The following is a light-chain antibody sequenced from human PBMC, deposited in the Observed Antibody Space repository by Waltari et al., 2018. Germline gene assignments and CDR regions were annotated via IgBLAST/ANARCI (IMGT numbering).Light chain of an antibody. J-gene: IGKJ1*01. Sequence: EIVLTQSPGTLSFSPGERATLSCRASQVFGRSLAWYQQKPGQAPRLLIFNASNRATAIPARFSGSGSVTDFSLTISRLEPEDFAVYYCQMYVRLPVTFGQGTKVEIK. CDR2: NAS. V-gene: IGKV3-20*01. CDR3: QMYVRLPVT. CDR1: QVFGRS.